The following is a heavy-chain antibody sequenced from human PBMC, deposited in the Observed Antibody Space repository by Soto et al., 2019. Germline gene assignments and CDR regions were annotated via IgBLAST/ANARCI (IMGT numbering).Heavy chain of an antibody. V-gene: IGHV4-31*03. J-gene: IGHJ6*02. Sequence: QVQLQESGPGLVKPSQTLSLTCTVSGGSISSGGYYWSWIRQHPGKGLEWIGYIYYSGSTYYNPSLKSRVTISVDTSKNQFSLKLSSVTAADTAVYYCARATAMVSYYYYGMDVWGQGTTVTVSS. D-gene: IGHD5-18*01. CDR3: ARATAMVSYYYYGMDV. CDR1: GGSISSGGYY. CDR2: IYYSGST.